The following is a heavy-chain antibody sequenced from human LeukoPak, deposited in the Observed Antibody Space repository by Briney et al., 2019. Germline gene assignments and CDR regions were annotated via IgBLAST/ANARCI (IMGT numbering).Heavy chain of an antibody. CDR1: GYTFTSHN. Sequence: ASVKVSCKASGYTFTSHNIHWVRQAPGQGLQWMGMINPSGGSTIYAQKFQGRVTMTRDMSTSTVYMDLSSLRSEDTVVYYCARVVSTTRRHDAFDIWGQGTMVTVSS. CDR2: INPSGGST. D-gene: IGHD2/OR15-2a*01. CDR3: ARVVSTTRRHDAFDI. J-gene: IGHJ3*02. V-gene: IGHV1-46*01.